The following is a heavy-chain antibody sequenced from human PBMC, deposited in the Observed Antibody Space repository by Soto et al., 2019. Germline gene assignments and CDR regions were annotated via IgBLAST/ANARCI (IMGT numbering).Heavy chain of an antibody. CDR2: IYPGDSDT. CDR1: GYSFTTYW. CDR3: ARVNPLNGRNYFDY. J-gene: IGHJ4*02. Sequence: RGESLKISCKGSGYSFTTYWIGWVRQMPGKGLEWMGIIYPGDSDTRNSPSFQGQVTISADKSISTAFLHWSSLRASDTAMYYCARVNPLNGRNYFDYWGQGTLVTVSS. D-gene: IGHD2-8*01. V-gene: IGHV5-51*01.